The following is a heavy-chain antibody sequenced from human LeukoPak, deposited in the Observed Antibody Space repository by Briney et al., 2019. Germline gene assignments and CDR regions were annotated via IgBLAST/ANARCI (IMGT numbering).Heavy chain of an antibody. CDR2: IYYSGST. V-gene: IGHV4-30-4*01. J-gene: IGHJ6*04. CDR1: GGSISSGDYY. CDR3: ARMTYDPHGVDV. D-gene: IGHD5-12*01. Sequence: SQTLSLTCTVSGGSISSGDYYWSWIRQPPGKGLEWIGYIYYSGSTYYNPSLKSRVTISVDKSKNHFSLKLSSVTAADTAVYYCARMTYDPHGVDVWGKGTTVTVSS.